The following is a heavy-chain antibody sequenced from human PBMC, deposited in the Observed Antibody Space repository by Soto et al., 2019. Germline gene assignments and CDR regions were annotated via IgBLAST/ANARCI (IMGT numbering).Heavy chain of an antibody. D-gene: IGHD3-3*01. CDR1: GGSIRSHN. V-gene: IGHV4-59*08. J-gene: IGHJ6*03. Sequence: QVQLQESGPGLVKPSETLSLTCSVPGGSIRSHNWSWIRQPPGKGLEWIGCMYYSAMTEYNPSLKSRVTISADPSNTQVSLRLTSVTAADTAVYYCARHLFDSWKGYPYYYCMDVWGKGTAVTVSS. CDR3: ARHLFDSWKGYPYYYCMDV. CDR2: MYYSAMT.